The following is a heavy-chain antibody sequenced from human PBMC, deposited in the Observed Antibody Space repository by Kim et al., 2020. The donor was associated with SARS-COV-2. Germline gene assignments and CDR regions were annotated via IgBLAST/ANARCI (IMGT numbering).Heavy chain of an antibody. V-gene: IGHV3-30*03. CDR2: ISNDESEK. CDR3: VRAREKSFDQ. Sequence: GVSLRLSCAASGFTFSDHGMHWVRQAPGKGLEWVAVISNDESEKNYVDSGKGRFTISRDNSKNTVDLQMDSLRVEDTAVYYCVRAREKSFDQWGQGTLVTVSS. CDR1: GFTFSDHG. J-gene: IGHJ4*02.